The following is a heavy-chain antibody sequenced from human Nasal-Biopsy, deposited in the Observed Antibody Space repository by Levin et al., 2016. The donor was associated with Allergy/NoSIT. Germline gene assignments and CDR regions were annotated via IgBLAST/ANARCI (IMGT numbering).Heavy chain of an antibody. CDR2: ITQSGGGT. Sequence: GESLKISCAASGFTFETYIMHWVRQAPGRRLEYVSAITQSGGGTYYDTSVKGRFIISRDNSKNTLYLQMGSLRAEDMAVYYCARGVYYGSTKYYFDFWGQGTLVTVSS. CDR1: GFTFETYI. D-gene: IGHD3-10*01. V-gene: IGHV3-64*01. CDR3: ARGVYYGSTKYYFDF. J-gene: IGHJ4*02.